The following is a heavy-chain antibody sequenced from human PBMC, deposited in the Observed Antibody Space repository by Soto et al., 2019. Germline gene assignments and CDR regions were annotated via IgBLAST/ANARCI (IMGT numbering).Heavy chain of an antibody. CDR2: ISASGVST. CDR1: GFSFSSYA. CDR3: AIVGGNYP. Sequence: PGGSLRLSCAASGFSFSSYAMSWVRQAPGKGLEWVSGISASGVSTHYADSVKGRFTISRDNSKNTLYLEMKNLGAGDTAIYCCAIVGGNYPWGQGTLVTVSS. J-gene: IGHJ4*02. D-gene: IGHD1-7*01. V-gene: IGHV3-23*01.